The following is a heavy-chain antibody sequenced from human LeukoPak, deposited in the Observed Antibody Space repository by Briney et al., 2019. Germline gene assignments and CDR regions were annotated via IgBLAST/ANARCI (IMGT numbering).Heavy chain of an antibody. Sequence: GGSLRLSCAASGFTFSSHWMSWVRQAPGKGLEWVASVKQDVGEKYYVDSVKGRFTISRDNAKNSLSLHMNSLRVEDTAVYYCARMNYVSSGWGAPFDYWGQGTLVTVSS. J-gene: IGHJ4*02. CDR1: GFTFSSHW. D-gene: IGHD1-7*01. CDR2: VKQDVGEK. V-gene: IGHV3-7*01. CDR3: ARMNYVSSGWGAPFDY.